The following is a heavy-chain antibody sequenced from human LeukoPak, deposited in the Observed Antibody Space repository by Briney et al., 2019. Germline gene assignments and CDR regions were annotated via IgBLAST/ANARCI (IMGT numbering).Heavy chain of an antibody. J-gene: IGHJ4*02. D-gene: IGHD1-26*01. Sequence: GGSLRLSCAASGFTFSSYGMHWVRQAPGKGLEWVAFIRYDGSNKYYADSVKGRFTISRDNSKNTLYLQMNSLRAEDTAVYYCARLVGATEDFDYWGQGTLVTVSS. V-gene: IGHV3-30*02. CDR3: ARLVGATEDFDY. CDR1: GFTFSSYG. CDR2: IRYDGSNK.